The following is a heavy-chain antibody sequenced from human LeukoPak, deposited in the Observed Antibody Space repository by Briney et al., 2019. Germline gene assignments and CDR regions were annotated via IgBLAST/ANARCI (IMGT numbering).Heavy chain of an antibody. Sequence: SETLSLTCAVYGGSFSGYFWIWIRQPPGKGLEWIGESDHSGTTNYNPSLKSRVTISVDTSKNQFSLNLSSVTATDTAVYYCARQEIGLRSFDPWGQGTLVTVSS. V-gene: IGHV4-34*01. CDR1: GGSFSGYF. CDR2: SDHSGTT. D-gene: IGHD3/OR15-3a*01. J-gene: IGHJ5*02. CDR3: ARQEIGLRSFDP.